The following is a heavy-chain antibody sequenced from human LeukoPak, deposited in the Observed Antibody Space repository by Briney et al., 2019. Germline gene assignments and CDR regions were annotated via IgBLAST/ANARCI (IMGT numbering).Heavy chain of an antibody. J-gene: IGHJ6*02. Sequence: SSETLSLTCTVSGGSISSYYWSWIRQPPGKGLEWIGYIYYSGSTNYNPYLKSRVTISVDTSKNQFSLKLSSVTAADTAVYYCARHAAYSNSLYSYYYYGMDVWGQGTTVTVSS. CDR3: ARHAAYSNSLYSYYYYGMDV. D-gene: IGHD4-11*01. CDR1: GGSISSYY. CDR2: IYYSGST. V-gene: IGHV4-59*08.